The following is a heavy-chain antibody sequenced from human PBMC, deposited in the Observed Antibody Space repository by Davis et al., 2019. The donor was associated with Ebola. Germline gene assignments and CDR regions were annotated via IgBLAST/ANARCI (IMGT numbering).Heavy chain of an antibody. Sequence: PSETLSLTCTVSGGSISSGGYYWNWIRQHPGTGLEWIGFIYYSGNTYSNPSLRSRLTISVDTSKDQFSLKLTSVTAADTAVYYCARGARANSDYFDYWGQGTLVTVSS. D-gene: IGHD4/OR15-4a*01. CDR1: GGSISSGGYY. J-gene: IGHJ4*02. CDR3: ARGARANSDYFDY. CDR2: IYYSGNT. V-gene: IGHV4-31*03.